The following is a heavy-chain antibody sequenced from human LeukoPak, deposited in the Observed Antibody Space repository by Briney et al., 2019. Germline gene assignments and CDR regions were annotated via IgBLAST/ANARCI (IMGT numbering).Heavy chain of an antibody. V-gene: IGHV3-30*02. CDR2: IQYDGNDI. D-gene: IGHD2-21*02. CDR3: ASGGDLLRGPPAANWFDP. J-gene: IGHJ5*02. Sequence: GGSLRLSCAASEFTFSKYSMHWVRQAPGKGLEWVAFIQYDGNDIYYADSVKGRFTISRDNSKNTLYLQMNSLRAEDTAVYYCASGGDLLRGPPAANWFDPWGQGTLVTVSS. CDR1: EFTFSKYS.